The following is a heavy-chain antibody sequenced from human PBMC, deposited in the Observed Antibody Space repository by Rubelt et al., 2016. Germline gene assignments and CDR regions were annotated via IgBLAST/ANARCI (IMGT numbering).Heavy chain of an antibody. J-gene: IGHJ6*02. CDR2: IRYDGSNK. V-gene: IGHV3-30*02. Sequence: QLVESGGGVVQPGGSLRLSCAASGFTFSSYGMHWVRQAPGKGLEWVAFIRYDGSNKYYADSVKGRFTISRDNSKNTLYLKMNSLGAEDTAVDYCAIDGDYGDYSYYYYGMDVWGQGTTVTVSS. CDR3: AIDGDYGDYSYYYYGMDV. D-gene: IGHD4-17*01. CDR1: GFTFSSYG.